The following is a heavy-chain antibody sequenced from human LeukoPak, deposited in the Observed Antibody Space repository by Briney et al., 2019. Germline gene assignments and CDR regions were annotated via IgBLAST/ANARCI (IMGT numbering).Heavy chain of an antibody. CDR2: IIPIFGTA. CDR3: ARAAGLWSYYFDY. J-gene: IGHJ4*02. D-gene: IGHD5-18*01. CDR1: GGTFSSYA. Sequence: EASVKVSCKASGGTFSSYAISWVRQAPGQGREWMGGIIPIFGTANYAQKFQGRVTITTDESTSTAYMELSSLRSEDTAVYYCARAAGLWSYYFDYWGQGTLVTVSS. V-gene: IGHV1-69*05.